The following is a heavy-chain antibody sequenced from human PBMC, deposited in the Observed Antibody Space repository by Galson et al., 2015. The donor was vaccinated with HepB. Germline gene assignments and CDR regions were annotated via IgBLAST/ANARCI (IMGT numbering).Heavy chain of an antibody. Sequence: SLRLSCAASGFTFNRFGMHWVRQAPGKGLEWVAIIRSDGSYKDYVDSVKGRFTISRDNSKNTVSLQLNTLRAEDTAVYYCARGYDSGNFAYHFDFWGQGTLVTVSS. CDR3: ARGYDSGNFAYHFDF. CDR1: GFTFNRFG. V-gene: IGHV3-33*01. J-gene: IGHJ4*02. CDR2: IRSDGSYK. D-gene: IGHD3-10*01.